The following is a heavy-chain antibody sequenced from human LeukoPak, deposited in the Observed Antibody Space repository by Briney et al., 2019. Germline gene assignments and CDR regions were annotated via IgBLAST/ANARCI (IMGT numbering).Heavy chain of an antibody. D-gene: IGHD3-3*01. V-gene: IGHV1-8*01. Sequence: GASVKVSCKASGYTFTSYDINWVRQATGQGLEWMGWMNPNSGNTGYAQKFQGRVTMTRNTSISTAYMELSSLRSEDTAVYYCAREGSGFTIFGVVRAYYYYYMDVWGKGTTVTVSS. CDR3: AREGSGFTIFGVVRAYYYYYMDV. CDR2: MNPNSGNT. J-gene: IGHJ6*03. CDR1: GYTFTSYD.